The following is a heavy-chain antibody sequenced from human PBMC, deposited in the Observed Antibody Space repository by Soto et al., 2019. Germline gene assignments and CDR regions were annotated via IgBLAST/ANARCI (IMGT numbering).Heavy chain of an antibody. CDR1: GGSFSGYY. CDR2: INHSGST. Sequence: LSLTCAVYGGSFSGYYWSWNRQPPGKGLEWIGEINHSGSTNYNPSLKSRVTISVDTSKNQFSLKLSSVTAADTAVYYCARTLAGTKGYFDYWGQGTLVTVSS. J-gene: IGHJ4*02. CDR3: ARTLAGTKGYFDY. V-gene: IGHV4-34*01. D-gene: IGHD6-13*01.